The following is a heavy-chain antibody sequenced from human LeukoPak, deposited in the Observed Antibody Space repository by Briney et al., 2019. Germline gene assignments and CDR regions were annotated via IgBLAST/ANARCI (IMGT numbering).Heavy chain of an antibody. Sequence: GASVKVSCKASGYTFTGYYMHWVRQAPGQGLEWMGWISAYNDNTNYAQKLQGRVTMTTDTSTSTAYMELMSLRSDDTAVYYCARDSPIIAAAGDFDYWGQGTLVTVSS. CDR2: ISAYNDNT. D-gene: IGHD6-13*01. V-gene: IGHV1-18*04. CDR1: GYTFTGYY. CDR3: ARDSPIIAAAGDFDY. J-gene: IGHJ4*02.